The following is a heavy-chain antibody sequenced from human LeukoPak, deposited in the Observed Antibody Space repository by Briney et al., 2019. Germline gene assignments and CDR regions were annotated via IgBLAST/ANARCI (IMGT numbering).Heavy chain of an antibody. V-gene: IGHV3-33*01. CDR3: VRGALFLWFGEGWYGMDV. J-gene: IGHJ6*02. CDR1: GFTFSSYG. D-gene: IGHD3-10*01. Sequence: GRSLRLSCAASGFTFSSYGMHWVRQAPGTGLEWVAVIWYDGSNKYYADSVKGRSTISRDNSKDTLYLQMSSLRLEDTAVYYCVRGALFLWFGEGWYGMDVWGQGTTVTVSS. CDR2: IWYDGSNK.